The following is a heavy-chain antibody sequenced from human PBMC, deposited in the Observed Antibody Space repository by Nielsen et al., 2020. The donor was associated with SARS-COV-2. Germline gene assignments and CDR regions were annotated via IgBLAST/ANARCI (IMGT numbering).Heavy chain of an antibody. D-gene: IGHD3-22*01. J-gene: IGHJ6*02. CDR3: ATGVVITTLFYYYYGMDV. Sequence: SVKVSCKASGGTFSSYAISWVRQAPGQGLEWMGGIILIFGTANYAQKFQGRVTITADESTSTAYMELSSLRSEDTAVYYCATGVVITTLFYYYYGMDVWGQGTTVTVSS. CDR1: GGTFSSYA. V-gene: IGHV1-69*13. CDR2: IILIFGTA.